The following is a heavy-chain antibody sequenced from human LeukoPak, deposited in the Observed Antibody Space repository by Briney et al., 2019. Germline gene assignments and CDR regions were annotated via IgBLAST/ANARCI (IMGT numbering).Heavy chain of an antibody. J-gene: IGHJ6*02. D-gene: IGHD3-3*01. CDR3: ARDPYDFWSGYFVGGMDV. CDR1: GFTFSSYS. Sequence: GGSLRLSCAASGFTFSSYSMNWVRQAPGKGLEWVSSISSSSYIYYADSVKGRFTISRDNAKNSLYLQMNSLRAEDTAVYYCARDPYDFWSGYFVGGMDVWGQGTTVTVSS. V-gene: IGHV3-21*01. CDR2: ISSSSYI.